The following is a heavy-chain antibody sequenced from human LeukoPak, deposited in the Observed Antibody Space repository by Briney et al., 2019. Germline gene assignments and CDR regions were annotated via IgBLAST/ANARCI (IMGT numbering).Heavy chain of an antibody. J-gene: IGHJ4*02. Sequence: ASVKVSCKASGYTFAVYYILWVRQAPGQGLEWMGWINCNSGDTNYAQNFQGRVTMARDTAITTAYMELSRLRSDDTAVYYCARATGYSSGWTLTDYWGQGTLVTVSS. CDR3: ARATGYSSGWTLTDY. CDR1: GYTFAVYY. V-gene: IGHV1-2*02. D-gene: IGHD6-19*01. CDR2: INCNSGDT.